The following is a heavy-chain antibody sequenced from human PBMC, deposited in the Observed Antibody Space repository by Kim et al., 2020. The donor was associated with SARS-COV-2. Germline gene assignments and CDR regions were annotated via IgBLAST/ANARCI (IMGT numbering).Heavy chain of an antibody. Sequence: SETLSLTCTVSGGSISSSSYYWGWIRQPPGKGLEWIGSIYYSGSTYYNPSLKSRVTISVDTSKNQFSLKLSSVTAADTVVYYCASDTIGSSDYWGQGTLV. J-gene: IGHJ4*02. CDR2: IYYSGST. CDR3: ASDTIGSSDY. CDR1: GGSISSSSYY. D-gene: IGHD2-15*01. V-gene: IGHV4-39*01.